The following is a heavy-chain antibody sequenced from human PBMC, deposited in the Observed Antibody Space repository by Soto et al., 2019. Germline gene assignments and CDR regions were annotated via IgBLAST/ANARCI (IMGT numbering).Heavy chain of an antibody. V-gene: IGHV1-8*01. D-gene: IGHD2-15*01. CDR3: AARYCSGGSCYAIDY. CDR1: GYTFTSYD. CDR2: MNPNSGNT. Sequence: ASVKVSCKASGYTFTSYDINWVRQATGQGLEWMGWMNPNSGNTGYAQKFQGRVNMTRNTSISTAYMELSSLRSEDTAVYYCAARYCSGGSCYAIDYWGQGTLVTVSS. J-gene: IGHJ4*02.